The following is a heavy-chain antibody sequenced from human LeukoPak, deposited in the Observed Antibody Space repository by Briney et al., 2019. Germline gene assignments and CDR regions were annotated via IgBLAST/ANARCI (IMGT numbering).Heavy chain of an antibody. CDR2: ISAYNGNT. V-gene: IGHV1-18*01. Sequence: ASVTVSCKASGYTFTSYGISWVRQAPGQGLEWMGWISAYNGNTNYAQKLQGRVTMTTDTSTSTAYMELSSVTAADTAVYYCAGGITMVRGRETMARRPYYFDYWGQGTLVAVSS. D-gene: IGHD3-10*01. J-gene: IGHJ4*02. CDR1: GYTFTSYG. CDR3: AGGITMVRGRETMARRPYYFDY.